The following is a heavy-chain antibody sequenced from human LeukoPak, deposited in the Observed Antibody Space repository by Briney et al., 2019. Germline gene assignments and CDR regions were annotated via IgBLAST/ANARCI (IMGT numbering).Heavy chain of an antibody. Sequence: GGSLRLSCEASGFTFGTYGMTWFRQAPGKGPQWVSGITGSSTWTYYADSVRGRFTISRDNSKNPLHLQMNNLTADDTATYYCARELVSLGTGYFDLWGRGTLVTVSS. CDR1: GFTFGTYG. CDR2: ITGSSTWT. V-gene: IGHV3-23*01. J-gene: IGHJ2*01. CDR3: ARELVSLGTGYFDL. D-gene: IGHD7-27*01.